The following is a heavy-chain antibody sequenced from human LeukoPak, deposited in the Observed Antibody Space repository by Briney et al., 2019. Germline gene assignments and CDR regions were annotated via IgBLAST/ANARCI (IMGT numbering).Heavy chain of an antibody. D-gene: IGHD1-1*01. CDR3: ARGDDFSGDH. J-gene: IGHJ4*02. V-gene: IGHV3-7*04. Sequence: PGGSLRLSCAVSGFTFSKFLMSWVRQAPGRGLEWVANIHLEGNEKYHVESVKGRFTISRDNTKNLLFLQMNDLRVEDTAVYYCARGDDFSGDHWGQGTLVTVSS. CDR1: GFTFSKFL. CDR2: IHLEGNEK.